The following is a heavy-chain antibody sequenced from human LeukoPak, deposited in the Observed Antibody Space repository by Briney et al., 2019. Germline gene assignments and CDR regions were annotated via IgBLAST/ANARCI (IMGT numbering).Heavy chain of an antibody. Sequence: SETLSLTCAVYGGSFSGYYWSWIRQPPGKGLEWIGGINHSGSTNYNPSLKSRVTISVDTSKNQFSLKLSSVTAADTAVYYCARVPGIAGLDYWGQGTLVTVSS. V-gene: IGHV4-34*01. CDR1: GGSFSGYY. J-gene: IGHJ4*02. D-gene: IGHD6-13*01. CDR3: ARVPGIAGLDY. CDR2: INHSGST.